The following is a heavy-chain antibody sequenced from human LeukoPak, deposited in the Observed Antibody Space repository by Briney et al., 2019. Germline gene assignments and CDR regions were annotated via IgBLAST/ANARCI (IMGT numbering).Heavy chain of an antibody. CDR1: GGSFSGYY. CDR2: INHSGST. V-gene: IGHV4-34*01. CDR3: ARGLGCCYSFDF. J-gene: IGHJ4*01. D-gene: IGHD2-21*01. Sequence: SETLSLTCAVYGGSFSGYYWSWIRQPPGKGLEWIGEINHSGSTNYNPSLKSRVTISVDTSKNQFSLNLSSVTAADTAVYSCARGLGCCYSFDFWGQGTLVTVSS.